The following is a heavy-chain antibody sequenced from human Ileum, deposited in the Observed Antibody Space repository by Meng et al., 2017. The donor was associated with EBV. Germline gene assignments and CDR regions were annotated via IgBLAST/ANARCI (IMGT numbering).Heavy chain of an antibody. Sequence: QVLLVASGGGLVKPGGSLSLSCAASGFTFSNYYMNWIRQAPGKGLEWVSFISSTGSTTYYADSVKGRFTVSRDNAKNSLFLQMHSLRAEDTAVYYCVYSSSFHWGQGTLVTVSS. CDR1: GFTFSNYY. CDR3: VYSSSFH. V-gene: IGHV3-11*01. D-gene: IGHD6-13*01. J-gene: IGHJ4*02. CDR2: ISSTGSTT.